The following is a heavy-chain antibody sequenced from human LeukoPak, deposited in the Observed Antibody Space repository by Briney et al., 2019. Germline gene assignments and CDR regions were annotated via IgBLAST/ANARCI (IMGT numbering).Heavy chain of an antibody. V-gene: IGHV1-2*02. Sequence: EASVKVSCKASGYTFTGHYMHWVRQAPGQGLEWMGWINPNSGVTNYARKFQGRVAMTRDTSINTAYMELSRLRSDDTAIYYCVRIIPGIIAEAATFRFDPWGQGTLVTVSS. J-gene: IGHJ5*02. D-gene: IGHD6-19*01. CDR2: INPNSGVT. CDR1: GYTFTGHY. CDR3: VRIIPGIIAEAATFRFDP.